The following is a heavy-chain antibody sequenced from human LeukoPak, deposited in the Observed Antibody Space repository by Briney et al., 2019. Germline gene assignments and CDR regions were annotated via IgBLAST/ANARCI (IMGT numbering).Heavy chain of an antibody. Sequence: PSETLSLTCTVSGGSISSNYWSWIRRPPGKGLEWIGYFYNSGSTIYNPSLQSRVTISVDTSKNQFSLKLSSVTAADTAVYYCAGASRVRLDYWGQGTLVTVSS. CDR3: AGASRVRLDY. V-gene: IGHV4-59*01. D-gene: IGHD4/OR15-4a*01. CDR2: FYNSGST. CDR1: GGSISSNY. J-gene: IGHJ4*02.